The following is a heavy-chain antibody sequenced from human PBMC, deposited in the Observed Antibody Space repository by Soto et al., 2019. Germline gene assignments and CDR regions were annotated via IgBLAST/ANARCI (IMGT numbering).Heavy chain of an antibody. V-gene: IGHV1-2*02. CDR1: GYTFTGYY. D-gene: IGHD2-15*01. CDR2: INPNSGGT. Sequence: ASVKVSCKASGYTFTGYYMHWLRQAPGQGLEWMGWINPNSGGTNYAQKFQGRVTMTRDTSISTAYMELSRLRSDDTAVYYCARTMRNCSGGSCYGLPYYYGMDVWGQGTTVTVSS. CDR3: ARTMRNCSGGSCYGLPYYYGMDV. J-gene: IGHJ6*02.